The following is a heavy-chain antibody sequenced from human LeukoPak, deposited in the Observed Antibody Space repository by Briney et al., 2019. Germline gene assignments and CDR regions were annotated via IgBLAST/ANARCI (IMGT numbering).Heavy chain of an antibody. CDR1: GGSFSGYY. Sequence: PSETLSLTCAVYGGSFSGYYWSWIRQPPGKGLEWIGEINHSGSTNYNPSLKSRVTISVDTSKNQFSLKLSSVTAADTAVYCCASFPEGASGSYSPPGYWGQGTLVTVSS. CDR2: INHSGST. J-gene: IGHJ4*02. V-gene: IGHV4-34*01. CDR3: ASFPEGASGSYSPPGY. D-gene: IGHD1-26*01.